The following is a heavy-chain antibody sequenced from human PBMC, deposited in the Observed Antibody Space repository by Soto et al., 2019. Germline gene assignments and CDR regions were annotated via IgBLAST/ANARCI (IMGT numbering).Heavy chain of an antibody. CDR2: ISGSGSST. D-gene: IGHD2-15*01. CDR3: ARLHIVVVVRRTGYFDY. CDR1: GFTFSTYA. Sequence: EVQLLESGGGLVQPGGSLRLSCAASGFTFSTYARTWVRQAPGKGLEWVSTISGSGSSTYYTESVKGRFTISRDNSKNTVTLQMNSLRAEDKAVYYCARLHIVVVVRRTGYFDYWGQGIPVTVSS. V-gene: IGHV3-23*01. J-gene: IGHJ4*02.